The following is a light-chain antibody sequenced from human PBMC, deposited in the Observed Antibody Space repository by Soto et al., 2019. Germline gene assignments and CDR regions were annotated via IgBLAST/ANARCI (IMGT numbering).Light chain of an antibody. Sequence: EIVLTQSPATLSLSPGERATLSCRASQSVSSYLAWYQQKPGQAPRLLIYDASNRATGLPARFSGSGSGTDFTLTISSREPEDFAVYYCHQRSNWRFTFGPGTKVDIK. CDR1: QSVSSY. V-gene: IGKV3-11*01. CDR3: HQRSNWRFT. J-gene: IGKJ3*01. CDR2: DAS.